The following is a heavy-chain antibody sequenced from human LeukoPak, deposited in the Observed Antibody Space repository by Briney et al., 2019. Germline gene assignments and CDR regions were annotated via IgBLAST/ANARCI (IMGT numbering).Heavy chain of an antibody. Sequence: SGGSLRLFCAASGFTFSSYGMHWVRQAPGKGLECVAVISYDGSNKYYADSVKGRFTISRDNSKNTLYLQMNSLRAEDTAVYYCAKEAGKRKNWFDPWGQGTLVTVSS. D-gene: IGHD1-1*01. V-gene: IGHV3-30*18. CDR1: GFTFSSYG. CDR3: AKEAGKRKNWFDP. CDR2: ISYDGSNK. J-gene: IGHJ5*02.